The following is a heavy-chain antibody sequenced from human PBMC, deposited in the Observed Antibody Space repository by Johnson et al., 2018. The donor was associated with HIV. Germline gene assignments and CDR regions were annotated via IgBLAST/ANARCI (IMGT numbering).Heavy chain of an antibody. CDR1: GFTFSTYA. CDR3: AREGLIVGATLGAFDI. D-gene: IGHD1-26*01. CDR2: ISSNGGST. V-gene: IGHV3-64*01. Sequence: EVQLVESGGGLVQPGGSLRLSCAVSGFTFSTYAMHWVRQAPGRGLEYVSAISSNGGSTYYANSVKGRFTISRDNSKNTLYLQMGSLRAEDMAVYYCAREGLIVGATLGAFDIWGQGTMVTVSS. J-gene: IGHJ3*02.